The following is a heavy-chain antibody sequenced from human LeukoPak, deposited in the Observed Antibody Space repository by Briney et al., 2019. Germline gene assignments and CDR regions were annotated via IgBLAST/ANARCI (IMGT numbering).Heavy chain of an antibody. J-gene: IGHJ6*03. Sequence: ASVKVSCKASGYSFTSYYMHWVRQAPGQGLEWMGFINPSGSSAAYAQKFQGRLTMTRDMFTSTDYMELTSLTSDDTAVYYCAREGQLVRYYYMDVWGEGTTVTVSS. D-gene: IGHD6-6*01. V-gene: IGHV1-46*01. CDR2: INPSGSSA. CDR3: AREGQLVRYYYMDV. CDR1: GYSFTSYY.